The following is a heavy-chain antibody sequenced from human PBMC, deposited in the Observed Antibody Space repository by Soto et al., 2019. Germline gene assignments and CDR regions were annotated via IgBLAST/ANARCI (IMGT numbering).Heavy chain of an antibody. CDR3: ARDYGEGPADY. V-gene: IGHV1-18*01. Sequence: ASVKVSCKASGYTFTNYGFSWVRQAPGQGLEWMGWISTYNGDTNYEQKFQGRVTMSTDTSTGTAYMELRSLRFDDTAVYYCARDYGEGPADYWGQGTQVTVSS. J-gene: IGHJ4*02. CDR2: ISTYNGDT. CDR1: GYTFTNYG. D-gene: IGHD4-17*01.